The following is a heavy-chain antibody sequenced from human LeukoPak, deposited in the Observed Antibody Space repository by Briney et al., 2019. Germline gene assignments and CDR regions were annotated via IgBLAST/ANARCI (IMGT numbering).Heavy chain of an antibody. CDR1: GFTFSSCG. D-gene: IGHD1-14*01. CDR3: ANGITRLD. J-gene: IGHJ4*02. Sequence: PGRSLRLSCAASGFTFSSCGMHWVRQAPGKGLEWVAVISYDGSNKYYADSVKGRFTISRDNSKNTLYLQMNSLRAEDTAVYYCANGITRLDWGQGTLVTVSS. V-gene: IGHV3-30*18. CDR2: ISYDGSNK.